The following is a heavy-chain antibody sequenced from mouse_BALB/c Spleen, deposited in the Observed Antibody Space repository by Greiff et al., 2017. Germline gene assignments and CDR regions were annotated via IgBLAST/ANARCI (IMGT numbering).Heavy chain of an antibody. CDR2: INSNGGST. J-gene: IGHJ3*01. Sequence: DVKLVESGGGLVQPGGSLKLSCAASGFTFSSYGMSWVRQTPDKRLELVATINSNGGSTYYPDSVKGRFTISRDNAKNTLYLQMSSLKSEDTAMYYCARDLYYDYDWFAYWGQGTLVTVSA. D-gene: IGHD2-4*01. CDR1: GFTFSSYG. V-gene: IGHV5-6-3*01. CDR3: ARDLYYDYDWFAY.